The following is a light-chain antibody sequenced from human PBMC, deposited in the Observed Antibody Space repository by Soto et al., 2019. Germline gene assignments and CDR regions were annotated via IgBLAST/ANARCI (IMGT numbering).Light chain of an antibody. Sequence: DIQMTQSPSTLSASVGDRVTLTCRASQSIRSWLAWYRQKPGKAPKLLIYRASSLQSGLPSRFSGSGSGTEFTLTITSLQPDDFAIYYCQQYEGYPYTFGKGTRLEIK. CDR1: QSIRSW. CDR3: QQYEGYPYT. J-gene: IGKJ2*01. CDR2: RAS. V-gene: IGKV1-5*03.